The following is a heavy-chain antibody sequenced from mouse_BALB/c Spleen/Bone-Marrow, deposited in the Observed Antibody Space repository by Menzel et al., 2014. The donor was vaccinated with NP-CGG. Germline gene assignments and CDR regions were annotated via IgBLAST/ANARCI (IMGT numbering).Heavy chain of an antibody. Sequence: QVTLKESGAELVKPGAPVKLSCKASGYTFTSYWMNWVKQRPGRGLEWIGRIDPSDSETHYNQKLKDKATLTVDKSSSTAYIQLSSLTSEDSAVYYCARSHGYYPYWYFDVWGAGTTVTVSS. CDR1: GYTFTSYW. J-gene: IGHJ1*01. CDR3: ARSHGYYPYWYFDV. V-gene: IGHV1-69*02. CDR2: IDPSDSET. D-gene: IGHD2-3*01.